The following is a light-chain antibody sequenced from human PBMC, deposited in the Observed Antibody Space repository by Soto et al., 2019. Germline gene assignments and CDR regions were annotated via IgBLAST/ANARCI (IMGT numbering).Light chain of an antibody. CDR2: DAS. Sequence: EIVLTQSQATLSLSPGVRATLSCRASPSVSSYLAWYQQKPGQAPRLLIYDASNRATGIPARFSGSGSRTDFSRTIRSLEAEDFAVYDWQERSDWHHLYTFGQETKLVSK. J-gene: IGKJ2*01. CDR3: QERSDWHHLYT. CDR1: PSVSSY. V-gene: IGKV3-11*01.